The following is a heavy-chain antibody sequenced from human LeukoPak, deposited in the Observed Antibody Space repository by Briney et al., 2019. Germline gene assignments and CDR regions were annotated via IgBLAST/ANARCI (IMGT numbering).Heavy chain of an antibody. V-gene: IGHV1-2*06. CDR2: INPNSGGT. CDR3: ARETGRSVGATDY. J-gene: IGHJ4*02. D-gene: IGHD1-26*01. Sequence: ASLKVSCKASGYTFTGYYMHWVRQAPGQGLEWMGRINPNSGGTNYAQTFQGRVTITRDTSISTAYLELSRLRSDDTAVHYCARETGRSVGATDYWGQGTLVTVSS. CDR1: GYTFTGYY.